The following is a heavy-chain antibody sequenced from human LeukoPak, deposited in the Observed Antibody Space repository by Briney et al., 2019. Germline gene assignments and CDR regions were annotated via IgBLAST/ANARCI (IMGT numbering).Heavy chain of an antibody. CDR3: TTEPLGILGFDP. Sequence: GGSLRLSCAASGFTFRDAWMTWVRQAPGKGLEWVGRIRSKTDGGTTDYAVSVQGRFTISRDDSKNTLYLQMSSLKTEDTAVYYCTTEPLGILGFDPWGQGTLVTVSS. V-gene: IGHV3-15*01. CDR2: IRSKTDGGTT. CDR1: GFTFRDAW. J-gene: IGHJ5*02. D-gene: IGHD7-27*01.